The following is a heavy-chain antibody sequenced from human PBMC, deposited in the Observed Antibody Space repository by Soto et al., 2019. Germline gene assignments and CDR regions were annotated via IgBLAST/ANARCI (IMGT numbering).Heavy chain of an antibody. D-gene: IGHD6-19*01. CDR3: AGGRWLVRYYFDY. CDR2: ISGSGGST. J-gene: IGHJ4*02. Sequence: GGSLRLSCAASGFTFSSYAMSWVRQAPGKGLEWVSAISGSGGSTYYADSVKGRFTISRDNSKNTLYLQMNSLRAEDTAVYYCAGGRWLVRYYFDYWGQGTLVTVSS. V-gene: IGHV3-23*01. CDR1: GFTFSSYA.